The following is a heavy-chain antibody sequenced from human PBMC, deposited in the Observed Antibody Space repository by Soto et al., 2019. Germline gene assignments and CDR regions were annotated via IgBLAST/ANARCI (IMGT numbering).Heavy chain of an antibody. V-gene: IGHV3-33*01. D-gene: IGHD3-3*01. Sequence: QVQLVESGGGVVQPGRSLRLSCAASGFTFSSYGMHWVRQAPGKGLEWVAVIWYDGSNKYYADSVKGRFTISRDNSKNTLYLQMNTLRAEDTPVYYCARRSGGWLIYHEYAMGDWGQGTTVTVSS. CDR3: ARRSGGWLIYHEYAMGD. J-gene: IGHJ6*02. CDR1: GFTFSSYG. CDR2: IWYDGSNK.